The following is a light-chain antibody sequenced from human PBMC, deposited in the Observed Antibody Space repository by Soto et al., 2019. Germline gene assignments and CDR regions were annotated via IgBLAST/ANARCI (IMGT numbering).Light chain of an antibody. V-gene: IGKV1-39*01. CDR2: ADS. CDR3: QKSYRTPFT. Sequence: DIQMTQSPSSLSASVGDRVTITCRASQAIDNYLNWYQHKPGKAPELLILADSIVQSGVPPRFSGGGFGTAFSLTISSLHPEDFGTYYCQKSYRTPFTFGGGSQGEI. CDR1: QAIDNY. J-gene: IGKJ4*01.